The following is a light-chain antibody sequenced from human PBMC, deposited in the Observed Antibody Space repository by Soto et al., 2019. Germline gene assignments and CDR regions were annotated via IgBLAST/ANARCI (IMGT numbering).Light chain of an antibody. V-gene: IGLV2-11*01. CDR3: CSYAGSYTYVV. J-gene: IGLJ2*01. CDR2: DVS. CDR1: SSDVGAYNY. Sequence: QSALTQPRSVSGSPGQSVTISCTGTSSDVGAYNYVSWYQQLPGKAPKLLICDVSRRPSGVPDRFSGSKSGNTASLTISGLQAEDEADYYCCSYAGSYTYVVFGGGTKVTVL.